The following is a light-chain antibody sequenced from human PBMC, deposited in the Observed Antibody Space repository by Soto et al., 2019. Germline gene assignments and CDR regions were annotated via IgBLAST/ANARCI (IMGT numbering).Light chain of an antibody. CDR2: GVS. CDR3: QQYGSSGT. CDR1: QTVTSGY. Sequence: PGERATLSCRASQTVTSGYLAWYQQKPGQAPRLLIYGVSTGATGIPDRFSGSGSGTDFTLTISRLEPEDFAVYFCQQYGSSGTFGQGTKVDIK. J-gene: IGKJ1*01. V-gene: IGKV3-20*01.